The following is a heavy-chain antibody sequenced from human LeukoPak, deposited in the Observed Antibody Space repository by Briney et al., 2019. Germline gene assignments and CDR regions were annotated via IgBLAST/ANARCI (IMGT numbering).Heavy chain of an antibody. D-gene: IGHD5-24*01. CDR1: GFTVSNNY. Sequence: GGSLRLSCSASGFTVSNNYMSWVRQAPGKGLEWVSVIYSGGSTYYADSVKGRFTISRGTSKNSLFLQMNSLRAEDTAVYYCAREGGGYNFVYGMDVWGQGTTVTVSS. V-gene: IGHV3-66*01. CDR3: AREGGGYNFVYGMDV. CDR2: IYSGGST. J-gene: IGHJ6*02.